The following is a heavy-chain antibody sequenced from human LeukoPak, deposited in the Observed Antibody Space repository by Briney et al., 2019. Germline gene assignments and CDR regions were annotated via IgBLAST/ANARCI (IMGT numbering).Heavy chain of an antibody. J-gene: IGHJ3*02. D-gene: IGHD3-10*01. Sequence: PGGSLRLSCAASGFTFSTYFMHWVRQAPGKGLEWVADIASDGSHTFYVESVKGRFTISRDNSKNTLYLQMNSLRDEDTAVYFCARERQDTIIHSGAFDIWGQGTMVTVSS. CDR1: GFTFSTYF. CDR3: ARERQDTIIHSGAFDI. V-gene: IGHV3-30*04. CDR2: IASDGSHT.